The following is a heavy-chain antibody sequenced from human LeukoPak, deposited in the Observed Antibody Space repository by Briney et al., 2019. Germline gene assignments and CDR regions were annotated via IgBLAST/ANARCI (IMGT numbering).Heavy chain of an antibody. J-gene: IGHJ5*02. V-gene: IGHV4-38-2*01. CDR1: GCSISSGYY. D-gene: IGHD2-2*01. CDR3: ARWRGDIVVVPAAMHWFDP. CDR2: IYHSGST. Sequence: EXXSLTCAVSGCSISSGYYWGWIRQPPGQGLEWIGSIYHSGSTYYNPSLKSRVTTSVDTSKNQFSLKLSSVTAADTAVYYCARWRGDIVVVPAAMHWFDPWGQGTLVTVSS.